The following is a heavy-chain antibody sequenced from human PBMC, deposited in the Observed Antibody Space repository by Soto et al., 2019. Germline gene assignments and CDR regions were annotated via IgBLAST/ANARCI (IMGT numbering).Heavy chain of an antibody. CDR3: ASGFGLAGAHYYGMDV. CDR1: GYTFTSYD. V-gene: IGHV1-8*01. J-gene: IGHJ6*02. Sequence: QVQLVQSGAEVKKPGASVKVSCKASGYTFTSYDINWVRQATGQGLEWMGWMNPNSGNTGYAQKFQGRVTMTRNTSISTAYMELSSLRSEDTAVYYCASGFGLAGAHYYGMDVWGQGTTVTVSS. CDR2: MNPNSGNT. D-gene: IGHD3-3*01.